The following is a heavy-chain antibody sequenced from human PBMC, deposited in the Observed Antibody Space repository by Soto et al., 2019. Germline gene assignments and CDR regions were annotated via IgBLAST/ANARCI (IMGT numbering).Heavy chain of an antibody. CDR1: GYPFTNYG. CDR2: ISAYNGNT. J-gene: IGHJ4*02. Sequence: QVQLVQSGAEVKKPGASVKVSCKTSGYPFTNYGFIWVRQAPGQGLEWMGWISAYNGNTNYAQKLQGRVTMTTDTTTNTAYMELRSLISDDTAVYYCVRERLQGDVLFDYWGQGTLVTVSS. CDR3: VRERLQGDVLFDY. V-gene: IGHV1-18*01. D-gene: IGHD4-4*01.